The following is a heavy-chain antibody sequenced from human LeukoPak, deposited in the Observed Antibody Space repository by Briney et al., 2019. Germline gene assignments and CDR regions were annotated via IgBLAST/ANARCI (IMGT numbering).Heavy chain of an antibody. J-gene: IGHJ4*02. Sequence: ASVKVSCKGSGYXFTTYGISWVRQAPGQGLEWMGWISVYNGNTNYAQKFQGRVTMTTDTSTNTTYMELRSLISDDTAVYYCARGPHYYGSGSYYPFDYWGQGTLVTVSS. D-gene: IGHD3-10*01. V-gene: IGHV1-18*01. CDR2: ISVYNGNT. CDR1: GYXFTTYG. CDR3: ARGPHYYGSGSYYPFDY.